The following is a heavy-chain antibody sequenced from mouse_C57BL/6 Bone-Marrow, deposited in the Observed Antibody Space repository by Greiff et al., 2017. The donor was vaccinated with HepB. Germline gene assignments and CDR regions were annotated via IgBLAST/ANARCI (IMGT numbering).Heavy chain of an antibody. CDR3: ATFITTVVVDY. Sequence: VQLQQSGPELVKPGASVKISCKASGYTFTDYYMNWVKQSHGKSLEWIGDINPNNGGTSYNQKFKGKATLTADKSSSTAYMQLSSLTSEDSAVYFCATFITTVVVDYWGQGTTLTVSS. D-gene: IGHD1-1*01. V-gene: IGHV1-26*01. CDR1: GYTFTDYY. CDR2: INPNNGGT. J-gene: IGHJ2*01.